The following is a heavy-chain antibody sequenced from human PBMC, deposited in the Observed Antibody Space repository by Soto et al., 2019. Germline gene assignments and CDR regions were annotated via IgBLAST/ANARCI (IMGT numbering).Heavy chain of an antibody. D-gene: IGHD5-12*01. CDR1: GGSLTGYY. CDR2: IKDGGVT. Sequence: QVHLQQWGAGLLKPSETLSLTCAVNGGSLTGYYWSWIRQPPGKGLEWIGEIKDGGVTNYSPSLKGXXTXSXXTSKTQFSLKLNSVTAADTAVYYCARGQEGIVASHWDQGTLVTVSS. J-gene: IGHJ4*02. V-gene: IGHV4-34*01. CDR3: ARGQEGIVASH.